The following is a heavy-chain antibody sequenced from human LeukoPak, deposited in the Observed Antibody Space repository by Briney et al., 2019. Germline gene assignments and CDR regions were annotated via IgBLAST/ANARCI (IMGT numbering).Heavy chain of an antibody. V-gene: IGHV3-30*04. Sequence: GGSLRLSCVASGFTFSSYAMHWVRQAPGKGLEWVALIAYDGSDKYYTDSVKGRFTISRDNSKNTVYLQMNSLKPEDTGVYYCARYSPPAYYDILTAYSTGFDYWGQGTLVTVST. D-gene: IGHD3-9*01. J-gene: IGHJ4*02. CDR2: IAYDGSDK. CDR3: ARYSPPAYYDILTAYSTGFDY. CDR1: GFTFSSYA.